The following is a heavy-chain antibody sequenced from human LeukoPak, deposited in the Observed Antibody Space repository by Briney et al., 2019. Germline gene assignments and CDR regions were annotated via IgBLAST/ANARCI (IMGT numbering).Heavy chain of an antibody. D-gene: IGHD2-8*01. J-gene: IGHJ4*02. CDR1: GGSISNTNW. V-gene: IGHV4-4*02. CDR3: SRENGAFSPFGY. CDR2: FSLTGLT. Sequence: SETLSLTCGVSGGSISNTNWWSWVRPPPGQGLEWIGVFSLTGLTNYNPSLESRVIVSLDNSKNQLPLTLTSVTAADTAVYYCSRENGAFSPFGYWGQGTLVTVPS.